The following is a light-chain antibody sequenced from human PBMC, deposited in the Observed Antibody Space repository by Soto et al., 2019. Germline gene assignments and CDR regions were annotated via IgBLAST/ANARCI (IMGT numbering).Light chain of an antibody. Sequence: QSVLTQPPSASGSPGQSVTISCTGASSDVGGYNFVSWYQHHPGKPPRLMIYDVTQRPSGVPDRFSGSKSGNTASLTVSGLQVDDEAYYYCSSYAGSSIPVAFGGGTKLTVL. CDR1: SSDVGGYNF. CDR2: DVT. J-gene: IGLJ2*01. CDR3: SSYAGSSIPVA. V-gene: IGLV2-8*01.